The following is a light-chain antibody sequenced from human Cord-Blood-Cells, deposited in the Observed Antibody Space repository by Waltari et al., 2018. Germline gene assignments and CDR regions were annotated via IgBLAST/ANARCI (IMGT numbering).Light chain of an antibody. CDR3: QQSYSTLPYT. J-gene: IGKJ2*01. Sequence: DIQMTQSPSSLSASVGDRVTITCRVSQSISSYLNWYQQKPGKATKLLIYAASSLQSGVPSRFSGSGSGTDFTLTISSLQPEDFATYYCQQSYSTLPYTFGQGTKLEIK. V-gene: IGKV1-39*01. CDR1: QSISSY. CDR2: AAS.